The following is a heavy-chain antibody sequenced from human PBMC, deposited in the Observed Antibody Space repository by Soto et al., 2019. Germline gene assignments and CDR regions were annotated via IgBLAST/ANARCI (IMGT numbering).Heavy chain of an antibody. CDR3: VSRIPSWVFDY. J-gene: IGHJ4*01. D-gene: IGHD3-16*01. Sequence: WGSLRLSCLASGFTVTTNYIYFFRHAPFQGLEWLAVIYSGGDIHYADSVKGRFFISRDTSENTVYLRLSDLRAEDTAVYFCVSRIPSWVFDYWGQGTPVTVSS. V-gene: IGHV3-53*01. CDR1: GFTVTTNY. CDR2: IYSGGDI.